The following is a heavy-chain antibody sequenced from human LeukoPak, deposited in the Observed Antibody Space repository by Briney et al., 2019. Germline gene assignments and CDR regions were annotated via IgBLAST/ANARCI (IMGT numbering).Heavy chain of an antibody. CDR3: AKGDYDFWSGSKDYYYYYMDV. D-gene: IGHD3-3*01. V-gene: IGHV3-30*02. CDR1: GFTFSSYG. J-gene: IGHJ6*03. Sequence: GGSLRLSCAASGFTFSSYGMHWVRQAPGKGLEWVAFIRYDGSNKYYADSVKGRFTISRDNSKNTLYLQMNSLRAEDTAVYYCAKGDYDFWSGSKDYYYYYMDVWGKGTTVTVSS. CDR2: IRYDGSNK.